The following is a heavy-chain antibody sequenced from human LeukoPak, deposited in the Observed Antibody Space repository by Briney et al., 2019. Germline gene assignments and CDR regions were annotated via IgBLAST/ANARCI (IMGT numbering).Heavy chain of an antibody. V-gene: IGHV3-23*01. D-gene: IGHD3-22*01. J-gene: IGHJ3*02. CDR2: ISGSGGST. Sequence: TGGSLRLSCAASGFTFSSYAMSWVRQAPGKGLEWVSAISGSGGSTYYADSVKGRFTISRDNSKNTLYLQMNSLRAEDTAVYYCAKALTTDDSSGYFSDAFDIWGQGTMVTVSS. CDR1: GFTFSSYA. CDR3: AKALTTDDSSGYFSDAFDI.